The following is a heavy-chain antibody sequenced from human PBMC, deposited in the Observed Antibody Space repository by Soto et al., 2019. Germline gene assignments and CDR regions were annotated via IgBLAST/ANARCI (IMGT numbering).Heavy chain of an antibody. J-gene: IGHJ6*02. Sequence: PSQTLSLTCAISGDSVSSNSAAWNWIRQSPSRGLGWLRRTYYRSKWYNDYAGSVKSRITINPETSKNQFSLQLNSVTPEDTAVYYCARHLCITIVRGGNLGSSGAMDVWGQGIMVTLSS. D-gene: IGHD3-10*01. CDR1: GDSVSSNSAA. V-gene: IGHV6-1*01. CDR2: TYYRSKWYN. CDR3: ARHLCITIVRGGNLGSSGAMDV.